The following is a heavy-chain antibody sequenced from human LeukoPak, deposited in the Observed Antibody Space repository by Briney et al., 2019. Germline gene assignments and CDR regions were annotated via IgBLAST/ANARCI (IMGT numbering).Heavy chain of an antibody. CDR3: AKRAVAAVAGSRFDY. Sequence: GGSLRLSCAASGFTFSNYAMSWVRQAPGKGLEWVSGISSSGGTTYYADSVKGRFTISRDKSKNTLCLQMNSLRAEDTAVYYCAKRAVAAVAGSRFDYWGQGTLVTVSS. CDR2: ISSSGGTT. D-gene: IGHD6-19*01. V-gene: IGHV3-23*01. CDR1: GFTFSNYA. J-gene: IGHJ4*02.